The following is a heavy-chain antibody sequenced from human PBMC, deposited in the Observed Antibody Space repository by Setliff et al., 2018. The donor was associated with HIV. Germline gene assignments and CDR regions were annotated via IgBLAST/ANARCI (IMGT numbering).Heavy chain of an antibody. CDR3: AKIQNPQGYYYDSSGYYPHPGSPDY. D-gene: IGHD3-22*01. V-gene: IGHV3-30*02. CDR2: IRYDGSNK. Sequence: PGGSLRLSCAASGFTFSSYGMHWVRQAPGKGLEWVAFIRYDGSNKYYADSVKGRFTISRDNSKNTLYLQMNSLRAEDTAVCYCAKIQNPQGYYYDSSGYYPHPGSPDYWGQGTLVTVSS. J-gene: IGHJ4*02. CDR1: GFTFSSYG.